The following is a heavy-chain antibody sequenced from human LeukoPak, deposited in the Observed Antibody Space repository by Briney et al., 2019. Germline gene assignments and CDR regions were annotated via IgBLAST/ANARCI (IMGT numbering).Heavy chain of an antibody. CDR3: ARSGIVVPPPGAFDL. CDR2: IYPGDSDT. V-gene: IGHV5-51*01. J-gene: IGHJ3*01. D-gene: IGHD3-22*01. CDR1: GYSFTSYW. Sequence: GESLKISCKGSGYSFTSYWIGWVRQMPGKGLEWMGIIYPGDSDTRYSPSFQGQVTISADKSISTAYLQWSSLKASDTAMYYCARSGIVVPPPGAFDLWGQGTMVTVSS.